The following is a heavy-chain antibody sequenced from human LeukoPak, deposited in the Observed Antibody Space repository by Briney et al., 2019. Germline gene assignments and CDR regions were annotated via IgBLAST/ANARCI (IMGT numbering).Heavy chain of an antibody. J-gene: IGHJ6*02. D-gene: IGHD4-17*01. Sequence: GGSLRLSCAASGFTFSDYYMSWIRQAPGKGLEWVSYISSSGSTIYYADSVKGRFAISRDNAKNSLYLQMNSLRAEDTAVYYCARTYGAQSNYYYGMDVWGQGTTVTVSS. CDR3: ARTYGAQSNYYYGMDV. V-gene: IGHV3-11*01. CDR1: GFTFSDYY. CDR2: ISSSGSTI.